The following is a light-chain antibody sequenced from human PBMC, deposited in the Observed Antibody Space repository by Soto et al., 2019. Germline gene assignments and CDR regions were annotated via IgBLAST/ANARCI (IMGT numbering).Light chain of an antibody. Sequence: DVQMTQPPSSLSASVGDRVTITCRASQRVNNYLNWYQQKPGEAPKLLISAASSLQIGVPSRFGGSGSGTDFTLAISGLQPEDFAIYYCQQSYITPWTFGQGTKVDIK. J-gene: IGKJ1*01. CDR1: QRVNNY. V-gene: IGKV1-39*01. CDR3: QQSYITPWT. CDR2: AAS.